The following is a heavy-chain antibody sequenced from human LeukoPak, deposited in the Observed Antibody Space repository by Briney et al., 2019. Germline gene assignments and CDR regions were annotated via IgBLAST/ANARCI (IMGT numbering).Heavy chain of an antibody. CDR3: ARAVYSSSWYYFDY. CDR1: GGSISSSNW. CDR2: IYHSGST. V-gene: IGHV4-4*02. Sequence: SETLSLTCAVSGGSISSSNWWSWVRQPPGKGLEWIGEIYHSGSTNYNPSLKSRVTISVDKSKNQFSLKLSSVTAADTAVYYCARAVYSSSWYYFDYWGQGTLVTVSS. J-gene: IGHJ4*02. D-gene: IGHD6-13*01.